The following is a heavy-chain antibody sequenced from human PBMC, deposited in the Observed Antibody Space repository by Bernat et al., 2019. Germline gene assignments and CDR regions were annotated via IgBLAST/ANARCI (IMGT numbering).Heavy chain of an antibody. CDR1: GGSISSSGYY. J-gene: IGHJ1*01. Sequence: QLQLQESGPGLVKPSETLSLTCTVSGGSISSSGYYWGWVRQSPGTGLEWIGSIFYSGSTYYNPSLKSRVSVSVDTSKNQFSLNLSSVTAADTAVYYCARGSDTALEDAEYFPHWGQGTLVTVSS. CDR3: ARGSDTALEDAEYFPH. V-gene: IGHV4-39*07. D-gene: IGHD5-18*01. CDR2: IFYSGST.